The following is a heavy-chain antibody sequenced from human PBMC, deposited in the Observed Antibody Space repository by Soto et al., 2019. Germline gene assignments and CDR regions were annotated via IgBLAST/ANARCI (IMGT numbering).Heavy chain of an antibody. V-gene: IGHV1-2*04. CDR3: AREYCTNGVCLNYGMDV. J-gene: IGHJ6*02. CDR2: INPNSGGT. D-gene: IGHD2-8*01. Sequence: ASVKVSCKASGYTFTGYYMQWVRQAPGKGLERMGWINPNSGGTNYAQKFQGWVTMTRDTSISTAYMELSRLRSDDTAVYYCAREYCTNGVCLNYGMDVWGQGTTVTVSS. CDR1: GYTFTGYY.